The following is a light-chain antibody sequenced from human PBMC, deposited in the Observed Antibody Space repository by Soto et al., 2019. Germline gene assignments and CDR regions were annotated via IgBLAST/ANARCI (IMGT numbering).Light chain of an antibody. V-gene: IGKV3-20*01. CDR2: GAS. CDR3: QQYGGVPYT. Sequence: EIVLTQSPGTLSLSPGQRATLSCRASESISRDYLDWYQQRLGQAPRLLIYGASSGATGIPHRFSGSGSGTDFTLTISRLEPEEFAIYYCQQYGGVPYTFGQGTKLEIK. CDR1: ESISRDY. J-gene: IGKJ2*01.